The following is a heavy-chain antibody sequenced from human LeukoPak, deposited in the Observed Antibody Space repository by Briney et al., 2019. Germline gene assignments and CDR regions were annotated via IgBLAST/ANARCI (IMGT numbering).Heavy chain of an antibody. CDR2: ISGSGGGT. V-gene: IGHV3-23*01. CDR1: GFTFGDDG. Sequence: GGSLRLSCTASGFTFGDDGMSWVRQAPGKGLEWVSAISGSGGGTYYADSVKGRFTISRDNSKNTLYLQMNSLRAEDTAVYYCAKDLGNGGYYYYYGMDVWGQGTTVTVSS. D-gene: IGHD2-8*01. J-gene: IGHJ6*02. CDR3: AKDLGNGGYYYYYGMDV.